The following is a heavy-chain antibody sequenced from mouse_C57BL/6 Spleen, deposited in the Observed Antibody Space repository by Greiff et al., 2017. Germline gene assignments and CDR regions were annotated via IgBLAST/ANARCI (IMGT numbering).Heavy chain of an antibody. CDR3: ADHYGSSHGYFDV. Sequence: QVQLQQSGPELVKPGASVKISCKASGYAFSSSWMNWVKQRPGKGLEWIGRIYPGDGDTNYNGKFKGKATLTADKSSSTAYMQLSSLTSEDSAVYFCADHYGSSHGYFDVWGTGTTVTVSS. CDR2: IYPGDGDT. D-gene: IGHD1-1*01. V-gene: IGHV1-82*01. CDR1: GYAFSSSW. J-gene: IGHJ1*03.